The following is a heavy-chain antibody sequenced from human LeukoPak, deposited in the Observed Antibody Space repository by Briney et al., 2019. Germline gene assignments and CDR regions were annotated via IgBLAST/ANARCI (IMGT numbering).Heavy chain of an antibody. CDR3: ARLYTLFCSGGSCYSPGFDP. V-gene: IGHV1-2*02. CDR2: INPDSGGT. Sequence: GASVKVSCKASGYTFTSYDINWVRQAPGQGLEWMGWINPDSGGTNYAQKFQGRVTMTRDTSISTAYMELSRLRSDDTAVYYCARLYTLFCSGGSCYSPGFDPWGQGTLVTVSS. D-gene: IGHD2-15*01. J-gene: IGHJ5*02. CDR1: GYTFTSYD.